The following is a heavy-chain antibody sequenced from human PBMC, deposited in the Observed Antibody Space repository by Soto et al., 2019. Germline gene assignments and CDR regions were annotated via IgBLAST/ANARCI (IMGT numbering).Heavy chain of an antibody. CDR1: GYTFTSAG. D-gene: IGHD3-22*01. V-gene: IGHV1-18*01. CDR2: ISAYNGNT. CDR3: ARDLGYYDSSGYFWVY. Sequence: ASVKVSCKASGYTFTSAGISWVRQAPGQGLEWMGWISAYNGNTNYAQKLQGRVTMTTDTSTSTAYMELRSLRSDDTAVYYCARDLGYYDSSGYFWVYWGQGTLVTVS. J-gene: IGHJ4*02.